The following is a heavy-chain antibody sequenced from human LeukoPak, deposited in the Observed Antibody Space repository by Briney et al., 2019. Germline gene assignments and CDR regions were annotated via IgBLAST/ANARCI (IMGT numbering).Heavy chain of an antibody. V-gene: IGHV1-69*05. CDR1: GGTFSSYA. CDR3: ARDLRRFDCSSTSCYRQDWFDP. Sequence: GASVKVSCKASGGTFSSYAISWVRQAPGQGLEWMGGIIPIFGTANYAQKFQGRVTITTDESTSTAYMELSSLRSEDTAVYYCARDLRRFDCSSTSCYRQDWFDPWGQGTLVTVSS. CDR2: IIPIFGTA. J-gene: IGHJ5*02. D-gene: IGHD2-2*02.